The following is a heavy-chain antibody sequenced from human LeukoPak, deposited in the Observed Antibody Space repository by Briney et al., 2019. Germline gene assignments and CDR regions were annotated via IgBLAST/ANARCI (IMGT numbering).Heavy chain of an antibody. Sequence: ASVKVSCKASGYTFTGYYMHWVRQAPGQGLEWMGWINPNSGGTNYAQKFQGRVTMTRDTSISTAYMELSRLRSDDTAVYYCARDPSPQYSSGWYWFDHWGQGTLVTVSS. CDR1: GYTFTGYY. V-gene: IGHV1-2*02. CDR2: INPNSGGT. CDR3: ARDPSPQYSSGWYWFDH. J-gene: IGHJ5*02. D-gene: IGHD6-19*01.